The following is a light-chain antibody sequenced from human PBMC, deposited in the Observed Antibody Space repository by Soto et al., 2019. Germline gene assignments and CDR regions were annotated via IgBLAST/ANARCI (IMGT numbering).Light chain of an antibody. Sequence: DIQMSHCPSTLGGSVGDRVTITCRASQTISSWLAWYQQKPGKAPKLLIYKASTLKSGVPSRFSGSGSGTEFTLTISSLQPDDFATYYCQHYNSYSEAFGQGTKVDIK. CDR1: QTISSW. CDR2: KAS. V-gene: IGKV1-5*03. J-gene: IGKJ1*01. CDR3: QHYNSYSEA.